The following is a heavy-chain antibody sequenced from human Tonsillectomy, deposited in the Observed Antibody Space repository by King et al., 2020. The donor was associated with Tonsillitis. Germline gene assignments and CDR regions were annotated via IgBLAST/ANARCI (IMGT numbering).Heavy chain of an antibody. J-gene: IGHJ4*02. Sequence: VQLVESGAEMKKPGESLTISCKVSGYSFTTYWIGWVRQMPGKGLEWMGIIYPGDSATKYSPSFQGQVTISADKSISTAYLQWSSLKASDTAMYYCVRLPYGSGSSYHFDYWGQGTLVTVSS. V-gene: IGHV5-51*01. D-gene: IGHD3-10*01. CDR2: IYPGDSAT. CDR3: VRLPYGSGSSYHFDY. CDR1: GYSFTTYW.